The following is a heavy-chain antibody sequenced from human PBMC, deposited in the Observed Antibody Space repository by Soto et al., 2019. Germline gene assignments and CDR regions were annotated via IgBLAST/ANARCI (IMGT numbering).Heavy chain of an antibody. CDR1: GGSISSSSYY. V-gene: IGHV4-39*01. J-gene: IGHJ6*03. CDR2: IYYSGST. Sequence: QLQLQESGPGLVKPSETLSLTCTVSGGSISSSSYYWGWIRQPPGKGLEWIGSIYYSGSTYYNPSLKSRVTISVDTSKNQFSLKLSSVTAADTAVYYCARHSPKYLYYYYYYMDVWGKGTTVTVSS. D-gene: IGHD2-2*02. CDR3: ARHSPKYLYYYYYYMDV.